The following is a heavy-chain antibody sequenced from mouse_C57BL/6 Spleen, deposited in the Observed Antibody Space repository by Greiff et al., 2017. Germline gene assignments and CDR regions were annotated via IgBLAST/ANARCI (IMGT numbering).Heavy chain of an antibody. Sequence: QVQLQQSGAELVRPGTSVKVSCKASGYAFTNYLIEWVKQRPGQGLEWIGVINPGSGGTNYNEKFKGKATLTADKASSTAYMQLSSLTSEDSAVYFCARSDPHYYGSSYGFDYWGQGTTLTVSS. CDR2: INPGSGGT. CDR3: ARSDPHYYGSSYGFDY. CDR1: GYAFTNYL. D-gene: IGHD1-1*01. V-gene: IGHV1-54*01. J-gene: IGHJ2*01.